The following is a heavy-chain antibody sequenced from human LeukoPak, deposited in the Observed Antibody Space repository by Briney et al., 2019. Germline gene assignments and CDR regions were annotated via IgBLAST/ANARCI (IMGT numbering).Heavy chain of an antibody. J-gene: IGHJ5*02. CDR1: GGSISGYY. CDR2: IYYSGST. V-gene: IGHV4-59*01. D-gene: IGHD2-2*01. Sequence: SETLSLTCTVSGGSISGYYWSWIRQPPGKGLEWIGYIYYSGSTNYNPSLKSRVTISVDTSKNQFSLKLSSVTAADTAVYYCARAQDIVVVPAAMENWFDPWGQGTLVTVSS. CDR3: ARAQDIVVVPAAMENWFDP.